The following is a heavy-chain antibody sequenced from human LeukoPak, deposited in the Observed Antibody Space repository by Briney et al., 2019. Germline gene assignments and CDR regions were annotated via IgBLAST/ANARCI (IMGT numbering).Heavy chain of an antibody. CDR2: IYWDDDK. J-gene: IGHJ4*02. V-gene: IGHV2-5*02. CDR1: GFSLSTSGVG. Sequence: SGPTLLKPTQTLTLTCTFSGFSLSTSGVGVGWIRQPPGKALEWLALIYWDDDKRYNPSLKSRLTITKDTSKNQVVLIMTNMDPVDTATYYCASDSSGYYYSWGQGTLVTVSS. CDR3: ASDSSGYYYS. D-gene: IGHD3-22*01.